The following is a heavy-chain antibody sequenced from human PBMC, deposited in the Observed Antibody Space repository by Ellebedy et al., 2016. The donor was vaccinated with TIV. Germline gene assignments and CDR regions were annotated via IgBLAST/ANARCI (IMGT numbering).Heavy chain of an antibody. J-gene: IGHJ4*02. Sequence: GGSLRLFCAASGFTFSNYWMPWVRQAPGKGLEWVANIQQDGSEKYYVDSVKGRFSISRDNAKNSLYLQMNSLRPEDTAVYYCARDQWLGRAYYFDYWGQGTLLTVSS. CDR3: ARDQWLGRAYYFDY. CDR1: GFTFSNYW. CDR2: IQQDGSEK. D-gene: IGHD6-19*01. V-gene: IGHV3-7*01.